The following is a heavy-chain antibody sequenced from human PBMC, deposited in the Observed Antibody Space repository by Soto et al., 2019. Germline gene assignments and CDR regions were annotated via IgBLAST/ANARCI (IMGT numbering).Heavy chain of an antibody. J-gene: IGHJ5*02. CDR2: ISGSGGST. D-gene: IGHD3-10*01. CDR3: AKGAGGELWSNWFDP. CDR1: GFIFSSYA. V-gene: IGHV3-23*01. Sequence: EVQLLESGGGLVQPGGSLRLSCAASGFIFSSYAMSWVRQAPGKVLEWVSSISGSGGSTYNADSVKGRFTISRDNSKNTLYLQMNSRRAEDTAVYHCAKGAGGELWSNWFDPWGQGTLVTVSS.